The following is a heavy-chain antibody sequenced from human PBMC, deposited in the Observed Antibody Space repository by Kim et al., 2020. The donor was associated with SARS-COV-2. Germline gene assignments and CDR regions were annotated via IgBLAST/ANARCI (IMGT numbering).Heavy chain of an antibody. V-gene: IGHV4-59*09. CDR2: ST. J-gene: IGHJ4*02. Sequence: STNDNPARKSRVTISVDTSENQFSLKLSSVTAADTAVYYCARGVRGVMAYWGQGTLVTVSS. CDR3: ARGVRGVMAY. D-gene: IGHD3-10*01.